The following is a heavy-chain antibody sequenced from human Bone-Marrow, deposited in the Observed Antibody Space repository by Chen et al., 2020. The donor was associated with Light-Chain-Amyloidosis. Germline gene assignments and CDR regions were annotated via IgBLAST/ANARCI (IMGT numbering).Heavy chain of an antibody. Sequence: QVQLQESGPGLVKPSETLSLTCTVSGGSVNSGDDYWPWIRQPPGKGREWIGYIYYSGIANYNASLRSRVTISLDTHKNQFSLRLNSVTAADTAVYDGVGQGYYSYSMDVWGQGTTVIVSS. J-gene: IGHJ6*02. CDR3: VGQGYYSYSMDV. V-gene: IGHV4-61*08. CDR2: IYYSGIA. CDR1: GGSVNSGDDY.